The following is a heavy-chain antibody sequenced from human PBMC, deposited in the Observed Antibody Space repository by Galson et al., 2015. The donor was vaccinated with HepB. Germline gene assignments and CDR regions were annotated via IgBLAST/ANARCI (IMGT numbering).Heavy chain of an antibody. J-gene: IGHJ4*02. V-gene: IGHV7-4-1*02. CDR1: GYTFTSYT. Sequence: SVKVSCKASGYTFTSYTMNWVRQAPGQGLEWMGWINTNTGNPTYAQGFTGRFVFSLDTSVSTAYLQISSLKAEDTAVYYCARAQRYSGSYYVGAPFCWGQGTLVTISS. D-gene: IGHD1-26*01. CDR2: INTNTGNP. CDR3: ARAQRYSGSYYVGAPFC.